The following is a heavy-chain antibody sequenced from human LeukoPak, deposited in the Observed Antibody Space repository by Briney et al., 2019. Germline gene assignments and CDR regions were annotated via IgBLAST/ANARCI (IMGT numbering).Heavy chain of an antibody. CDR2: IYSGGST. CDR3: ARGGRDSSSWYVPFDY. V-gene: IGHV3-66*01. J-gene: IGHJ4*02. CDR1: GFTVSSNY. Sequence: GGSLRLSCAASGFTVSSNYMSWVRQAPGKGLEWVSVIYSGGSTYYADSVKGRFTISRDNSKNTLYLQMNSLRAEDTAVYYCARGGRDSSSWYVPFDYWGQGTLVTVSS. D-gene: IGHD6-13*01.